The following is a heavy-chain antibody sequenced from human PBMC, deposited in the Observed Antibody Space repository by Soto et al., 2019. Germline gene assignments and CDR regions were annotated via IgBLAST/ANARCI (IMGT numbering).Heavy chain of an antibody. J-gene: IGHJ6*02. V-gene: IGHV4-34*01. CDR3: ALGYCTNGVCPYYYYYGMDV. CDR1: GGSFSGYY. CDR2: INHSGST. Sequence: SETLSLTCAVYGGSFSGYYWSWIRQPPGKGLEWIGEINHSGSTNYNPSLKSRVTISVDTSKNQFSLKLSSVTAADTAVYYCALGYCTNGVCPYYYYYGMDVWGQGTTVTVSS. D-gene: IGHD2-8*01.